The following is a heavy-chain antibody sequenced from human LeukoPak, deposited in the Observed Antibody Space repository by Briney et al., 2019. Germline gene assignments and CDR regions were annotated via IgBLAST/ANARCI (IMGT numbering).Heavy chain of an antibody. J-gene: IGHJ4*02. CDR1: GFTFSSHG. D-gene: IGHD5-12*01. CDR2: ITSGTRT. Sequence: QTGGSLRLSCVASGFTFSSHGMNWVRHAPGKGLEWVSGITSGTRTYHANPGKGRFAISRDNSKNTMYLQMNSLRAEDTAVYYCAKDKYSGYGVLDYWGQGTLVTVSS. CDR3: AKDKYSGYGVLDY. V-gene: IGHV3-23*01.